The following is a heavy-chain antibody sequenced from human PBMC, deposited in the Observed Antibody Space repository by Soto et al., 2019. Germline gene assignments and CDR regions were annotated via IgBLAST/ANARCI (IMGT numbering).Heavy chain of an antibody. J-gene: IGHJ4*02. D-gene: IGHD1-26*01. V-gene: IGHV3-23*01. CDR2: ISGSGGST. Sequence: LTLSCARSGLALSRYSMSWVCRGGGTGLEWVSAISGSGGSTYYADSVKGRFTISRDNSKNTLYLQMNSLRAEDTAVYYCAKHALKGSGSYLRTLFFDYWGQGTLVTVSS. CDR1: GLALSRYS. CDR3: AKHALKGSGSYLRTLFFDY.